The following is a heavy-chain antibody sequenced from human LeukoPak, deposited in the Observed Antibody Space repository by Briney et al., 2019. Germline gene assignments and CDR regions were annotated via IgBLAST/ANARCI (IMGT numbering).Heavy chain of an antibody. V-gene: IGHV3-66*01. Sequence: GGSLRLSCAASGFTISSNYMSWVRQSPGKGLEWVSVIYSGGSTYYADSVKGRFTISRDNSKNTLYLQMNSLRAEDTAVYYCARDAATYFDYWGQGTLVTVSS. CDR2: IYSGGST. D-gene: IGHD6-25*01. CDR1: GFTISSNY. CDR3: ARDAATYFDY. J-gene: IGHJ4*02.